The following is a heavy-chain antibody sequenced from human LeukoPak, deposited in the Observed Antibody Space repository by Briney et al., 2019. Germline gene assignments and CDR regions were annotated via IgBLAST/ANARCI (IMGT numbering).Heavy chain of an antibody. Sequence: GGSLRLSCLGYEFSFGDYVMSWLRLAPGKGPEWVAFIKSKAFGGTIEYAASVKGRFTISRDDSKSIAYLQMNSLKTEDTAVYYCSRVSTWDRSAWAFDYWGQGTLVTVSS. J-gene: IGHJ4*02. D-gene: IGHD3-22*01. CDR1: EFSFGDYV. CDR3: SRVSTWDRSAWAFDY. CDR2: IKSKAFGGTI. V-gene: IGHV3-49*03.